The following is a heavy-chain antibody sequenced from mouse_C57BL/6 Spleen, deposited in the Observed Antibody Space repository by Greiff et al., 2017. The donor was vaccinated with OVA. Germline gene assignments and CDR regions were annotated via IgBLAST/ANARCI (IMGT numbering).Heavy chain of an antibody. CDR2: IYPGSGST. J-gene: IGHJ3*01. CDR1: GYTFTSYW. V-gene: IGHV1-55*01. Sequence: QVQLQQPGAELVKPGASVKLSCKASGYTFTSYWITWVKQRPGQGLEWIGDIYPGSGSTNYNEKFKSKATLTVDTSSSTAYMQLSSLTSEDSAVYYCARHYGYSFADWGKGTLVTVSA. D-gene: IGHD2-2*01. CDR3: ARHYGYSFAD.